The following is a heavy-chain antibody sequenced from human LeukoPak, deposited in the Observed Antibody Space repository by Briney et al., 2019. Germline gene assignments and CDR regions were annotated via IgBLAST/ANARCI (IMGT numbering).Heavy chain of an antibody. J-gene: IGHJ4*02. V-gene: IGHV3-9*01. Sequence: GGSLRLSCAASGFTFSSYAMHWVRQAPGKGLEWVSGINWNSDSIVYADSVKGRFTISRDNAKNSLYLQMNSLRAEDTALYYCAAEMVRGVINWGQGTLVTVSS. CDR1: GFTFSSYA. CDR3: AAEMVRGVIN. D-gene: IGHD3-10*01. CDR2: INWNSDSI.